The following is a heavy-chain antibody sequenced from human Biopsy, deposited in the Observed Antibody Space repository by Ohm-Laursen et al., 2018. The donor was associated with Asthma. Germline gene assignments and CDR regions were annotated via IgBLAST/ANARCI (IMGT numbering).Heavy chain of an antibody. D-gene: IGHD1-26*01. V-gene: IGHV3-30*18. Sequence: SLRLSCTASGFTFSNYGMHWVRQAPGKGLEWVAVISFDGSNKNYTDSVKGRFTISRDNSRNTLHLQMNSPRAEDTAVYYCAKDVFPGWELRRGPDSWGQGTLVTVSS. CDR3: AKDVFPGWELRRGPDS. CDR1: GFTFSNYG. J-gene: IGHJ4*02. CDR2: ISFDGSNK.